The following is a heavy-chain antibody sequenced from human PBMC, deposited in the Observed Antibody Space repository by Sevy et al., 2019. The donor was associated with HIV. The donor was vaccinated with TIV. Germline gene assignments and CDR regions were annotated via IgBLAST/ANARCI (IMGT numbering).Heavy chain of an antibody. J-gene: IGHJ4*02. CDR1: TFTFGHYA. V-gene: IGHV3-30*04. D-gene: IGHD3-16*01. CDR3: ARDWGTPPTAILYYFDF. Sequence: GGSLRLSCAASTFTFGHYAMHWVRQAPGKGLQWVAGISYEGSNEYYTDSVKGRFTISRDNSKNTLKLEMKNLRVEDTALYYCARDWGTPPTAILYYFDFWGQGIPVTVPS. CDR2: ISYEGSNE.